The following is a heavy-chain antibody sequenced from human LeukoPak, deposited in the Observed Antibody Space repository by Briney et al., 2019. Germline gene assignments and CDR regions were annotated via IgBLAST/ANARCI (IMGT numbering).Heavy chain of an antibody. CDR1: GGSINSYY. J-gene: IGHJ4*02. CDR2: IFTTGIT. D-gene: IGHD3-22*01. CDR3: ARDREGPYYDSSGFNY. Sequence: PSETLSLTCSVSGGSINSYYWSWIRQPAGKGLEWIGRIFTTGITNYNPSFRSRVSLSVDTSKNQFSLKLSSVTAADTAVYYCARDREGPYYDSSGFNYWGQGTLVTVSS. V-gene: IGHV4-4*07.